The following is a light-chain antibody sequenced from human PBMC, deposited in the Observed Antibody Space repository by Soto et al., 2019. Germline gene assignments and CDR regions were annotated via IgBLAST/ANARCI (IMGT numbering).Light chain of an antibody. Sequence: EIVMTQSPATLSVSPGERATLSCRASQSVSSNLAWYQQKPGQAPKLLIYNPSTRATGIPARFSGSGSGTDFTLTISGLEPEDVAVYFCQQFQSSLRTFGQGTKVDIK. J-gene: IGKJ1*01. CDR1: QSVSSN. CDR2: NPS. CDR3: QQFQSSLRT. V-gene: IGKV3-15*01.